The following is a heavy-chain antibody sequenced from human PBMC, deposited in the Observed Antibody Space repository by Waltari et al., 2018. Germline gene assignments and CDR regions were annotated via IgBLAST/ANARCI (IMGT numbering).Heavy chain of an antibody. CDR3: ARGWGLGYCSGTGCYSSRGWFDP. Sequence: QVQLQESGPGLVRPSETLSLTCTVSGYSITSGYYWGWIRQPPGKGLEWLGSVYHGGSSHNNTALKSRVTRSGDTSKNQFFLKLNSVTAADTAVYYCARGWGLGYCSGTGCYSSRGWFDPWGQGSLVTVSS. V-gene: IGHV4-38-2*02. D-gene: IGHD2-2*02. CDR1: GYSITSGYY. CDR2: VYHGGSS. J-gene: IGHJ5*02.